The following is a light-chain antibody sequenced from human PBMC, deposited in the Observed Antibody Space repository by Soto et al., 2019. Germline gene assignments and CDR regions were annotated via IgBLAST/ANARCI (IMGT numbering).Light chain of an antibody. CDR2: GAA. V-gene: IGKV3-20*01. CDR1: QSVSSSY. J-gene: IGKJ1*01. Sequence: EIVLTQSPGTLSLSPGERATLSCRASQSVSSSYLAWYQQQPGQAPRLLIYGAANRAAGIPARFSGGGSGTDFTLTISRLEPEDFAIFYCQQYGNSPRTFGQGTKVEIK. CDR3: QQYGNSPRT.